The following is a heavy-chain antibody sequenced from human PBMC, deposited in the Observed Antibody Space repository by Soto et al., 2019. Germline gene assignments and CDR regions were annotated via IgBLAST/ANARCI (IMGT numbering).Heavy chain of an antibody. CDR3: ARDLPYIVVVPAAMRGGRSNWLDP. Sequence: ASVKVSCKASGYTFTSYGISWVRQAPGQGLEWMGWISAYNGNTNYAQKLQGRVTMTTDTSTSTAYMELRSLRSDDTAVYYCARDLPYIVVVPAAMRGGRSNWLDPWGQGTLVTVSS. V-gene: IGHV1-18*01. D-gene: IGHD2-2*01. CDR2: ISAYNGNT. J-gene: IGHJ5*02. CDR1: GYTFTSYG.